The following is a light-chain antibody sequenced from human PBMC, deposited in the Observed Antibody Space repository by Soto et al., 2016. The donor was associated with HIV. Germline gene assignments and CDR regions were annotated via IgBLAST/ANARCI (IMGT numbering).Light chain of an antibody. V-gene: IGKV1-39*01. CDR1: QSISNY. CDR3: QHSDA. Sequence: DIQMTQSPPSLSASVGDRVTITCRASQSISNYLNWYQQKPGKAPKVLISATSDLQSGVPSRFSGSGSGTEFTLTISSLAPDDSATYYCQHSDAFGQGTKLEIK. J-gene: IGKJ2*01. CDR2: ATS.